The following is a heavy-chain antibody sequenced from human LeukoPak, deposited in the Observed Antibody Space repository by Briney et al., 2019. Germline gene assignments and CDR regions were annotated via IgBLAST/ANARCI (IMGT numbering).Heavy chain of an antibody. Sequence: RTGGSLRLSCAASGFTFSNAWMNWVRQAPGKGLEWVGRIKSKTDGGTTDYAAPVKGRFTISRDDSKNTLYLRMNSLKTEDTAVYYCTAYSSTTVTTLVDYWGQGTLVTVSS. CDR2: IKSKTDGGTT. J-gene: IGHJ4*02. V-gene: IGHV3-15*07. D-gene: IGHD4-11*01. CDR3: TAYSSTTVTTLVDY. CDR1: GFTFSNAW.